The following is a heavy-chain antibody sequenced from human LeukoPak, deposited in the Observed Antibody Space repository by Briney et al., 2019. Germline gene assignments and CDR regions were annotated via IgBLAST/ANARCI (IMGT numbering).Heavy chain of an antibody. J-gene: IGHJ4*02. CDR2: IYYSGST. CDR3: ARQLVVVEPAEFDY. V-gene: IGHV4-39*01. Sequence: SETLSLTCTVSGGSISSSSYYWGWICQSPGKGLEWIGSIYYSGSTCYNPSLKSRVTISVDTSKNQFSLKLSSVTAADTAVYYCARQLVVVEPAEFDYWGQGTLVTVSS. CDR1: GGSISSSSYY. D-gene: IGHD2-2*01.